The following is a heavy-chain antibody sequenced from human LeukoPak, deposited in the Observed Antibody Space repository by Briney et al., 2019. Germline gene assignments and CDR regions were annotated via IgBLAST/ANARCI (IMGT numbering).Heavy chain of an antibody. D-gene: IGHD3-22*01. CDR2: IYYSGGT. CDR1: GGSISSYY. V-gene: IGHV4-59*01. Sequence: SETLSLSCTVSGGSISSYYSSWIRQPPGKGQEWIGYIYYSGGTNYNPSLTSRVTISVDTSKNQSSLKLSSVTAADTAVYYCARVVTGDSSGYYPYAFDIWGQGTMVTVSS. CDR3: ARVVTGDSSGYYPYAFDI. J-gene: IGHJ3*02.